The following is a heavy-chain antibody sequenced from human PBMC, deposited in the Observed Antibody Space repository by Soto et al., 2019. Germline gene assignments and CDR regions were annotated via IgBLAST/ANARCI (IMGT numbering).Heavy chain of an antibody. Sequence: SETLSPTCPFSCYSLSYRNSWGWIRQPPGKGLEWIGYIYYSGTTYYNPSLKSRVTMSVDTSKNQFSLKLTSVTAVDTAVYYCARRESQGPIDYWGQGTLVPVSS. V-gene: IGHV4-28*01. CDR1: CYSLSYRNS. D-gene: IGHD1-26*01. J-gene: IGHJ4*02. CDR3: ARRESQGPIDY. CDR2: IYYSGTT.